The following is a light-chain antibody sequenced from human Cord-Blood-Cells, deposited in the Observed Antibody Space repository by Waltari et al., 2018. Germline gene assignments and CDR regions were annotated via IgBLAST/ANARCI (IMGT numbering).Light chain of an antibody. CDR3: QSYDSSNRV. CDR1: SGSIASNY. J-gene: IGLJ3*02. V-gene: IGLV6-57*01. Sequence: NFMLTQPHSVSESPGKTVTISCTRSSGSIASNYVQWYPQRPGSSPTIVIYEDNQRPSGVPDRFSGSIDSSSNSASLTISGLKTEDEADYYCQSYDSSNRVFGGGTKLTVL. CDR2: EDN.